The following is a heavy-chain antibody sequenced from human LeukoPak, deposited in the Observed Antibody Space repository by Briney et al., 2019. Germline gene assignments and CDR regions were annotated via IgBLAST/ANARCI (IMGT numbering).Heavy chain of an antibody. CDR3: ARGVQKSGWYLDS. CDR2: ISHIGNA. V-gene: IGHV4-34*01. CDR1: GGSFSDYY. Sequence: SETLSLTCGIHGGSFSDYYWTWIRQPPGRGLEWIGEISHIGNAIYSPSLTSRVTISIDTSHNQFSLKLTSVTAADTALYYCARGVQKSGWYLDSWGQGTLVTVSS. J-gene: IGHJ4*02. D-gene: IGHD6-19*01.